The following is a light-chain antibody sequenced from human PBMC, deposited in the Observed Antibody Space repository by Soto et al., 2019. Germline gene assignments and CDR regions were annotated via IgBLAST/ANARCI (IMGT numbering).Light chain of an antibody. CDR2: KTS. CDR3: QHYNDYSWT. Sequence: DIHMTQSPSTLSASVGDRVTITCRASQSISIWLAWYQQKPGKAPNLLIYKTSSLESGVPSRFSGSGSWTEFTLTISSLQPDDFATYDCQHYNDYSWTFGQGSKVEIK. J-gene: IGKJ1*01. V-gene: IGKV1-5*03. CDR1: QSISIW.